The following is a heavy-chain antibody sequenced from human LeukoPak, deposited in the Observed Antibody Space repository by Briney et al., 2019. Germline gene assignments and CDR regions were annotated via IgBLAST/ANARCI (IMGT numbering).Heavy chain of an antibody. Sequence: PSETLSLTCAVYGGSFSGYYWSWIRQPPGKGLEWIGEINHSGSTNYNPSLKNRVTISVDTSKNQFSLKLSSVTAADTAVYYCARSGQRSMRFGETWGHGTLVTVSS. V-gene: IGHV4-34*01. CDR1: GGSFSGYY. CDR2: INHSGST. CDR3: ARSGQRSMRFGET. J-gene: IGHJ5*01. D-gene: IGHD3-10*01.